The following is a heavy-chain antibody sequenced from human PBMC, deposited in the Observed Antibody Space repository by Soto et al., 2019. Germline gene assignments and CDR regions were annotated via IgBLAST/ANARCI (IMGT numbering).Heavy chain of an antibody. V-gene: IGHV4-31*03. CDR2: IYYSGST. J-gene: IGHJ4*02. CDR3: ARGYSSSPYFDY. D-gene: IGHD6-6*01. CDR1: GGSISSGGYY. Sequence: SETLSLTCTVSGGSISSGGYYWSWIRQHPGKGLEWIGYIYYSGSTYYNPSLKSRVTISVDTSKNRFSLKLSSVTAADTAVYYCARGYSSSPYFDYWGQGTLVTVSS.